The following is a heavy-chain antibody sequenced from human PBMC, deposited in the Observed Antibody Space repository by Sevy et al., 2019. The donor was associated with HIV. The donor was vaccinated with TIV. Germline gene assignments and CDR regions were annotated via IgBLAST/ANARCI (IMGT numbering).Heavy chain of an antibody. CDR3: ARTTPYYYYGMDV. CDR2: IYYSGRT. CDR1: DDSISGYY. V-gene: IGHV4-59*01. J-gene: IGHJ6*02. D-gene: IGHD4-17*01. Sequence: SETLSLTCTGSDDSISGYYWSWIRQPPGKGLEWIGYIYYSGRTNYNPSLKSRATISADMSTNHFSLKLSSVTAADTAVYYCARTTPYYYYGMDVWGQGTTVTVSS.